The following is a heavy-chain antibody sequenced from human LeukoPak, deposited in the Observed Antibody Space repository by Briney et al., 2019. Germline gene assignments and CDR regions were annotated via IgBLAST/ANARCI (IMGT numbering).Heavy chain of an antibody. V-gene: IGHV3-48*02. D-gene: IGHD3-16*02. CDR1: GSTFSSYS. CDR2: ISSSSSTI. CDR3: ARVIPYDYIWGSYRSSGDY. Sequence: GGSLRLSCAASGSTFSSYSTNWVRQAPGKGLEWVSYISSSSSTIYYADSVKGRFTISRDNAKNSLYLQMNSLRDEDTAVYYCARVIPYDYIWGSYRSSGDYWGQGTLVTVS. J-gene: IGHJ4*02.